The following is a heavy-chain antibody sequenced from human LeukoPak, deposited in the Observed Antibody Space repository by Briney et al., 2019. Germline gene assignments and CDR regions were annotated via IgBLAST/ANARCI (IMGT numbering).Heavy chain of an antibody. V-gene: IGHV3-23*01. CDR3: AKGYHYYDSSGFDY. CDR1: GFTFSSYA. D-gene: IGHD3-22*01. J-gene: IGHJ4*02. Sequence: GGSLRLSCAASGFTFSSYAMSWFRQAPGKGLEWVSAIRGSGGSTYYADSVKGRFTISRDNSKNTLYLQMSSLRAEDTAVYYCAKGYHYYDSSGFDYWGQGTLVTVSS. CDR2: IRGSGGST.